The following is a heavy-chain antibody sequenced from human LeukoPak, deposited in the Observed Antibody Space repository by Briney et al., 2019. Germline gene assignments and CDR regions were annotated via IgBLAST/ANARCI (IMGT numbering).Heavy chain of an antibody. J-gene: IGHJ5*02. D-gene: IGHD2-15*01. V-gene: IGHV3-53*05. CDR1: GFTVSSNY. CDR2: IYSGGST. CDR3: ARGWCSGGSCYGFDP. Sequence: GGSLRLSCAASGFTVSSNYMSWVRQAPGKGLEWVSVIYSGGSTFYADSVKGRFTISRDNSKNTLYLQMNSLRSEDTAVYYCARGWCSGGSCYGFDPWGQGTLVTASS.